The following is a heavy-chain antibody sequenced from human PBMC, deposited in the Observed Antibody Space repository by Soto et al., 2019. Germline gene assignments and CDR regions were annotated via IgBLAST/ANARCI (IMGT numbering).Heavy chain of an antibody. D-gene: IGHD6-6*01. CDR3: AKDTRGSSSQFFDY. CDR1: GFTFSTYA. J-gene: IGHJ4*02. Sequence: EVQLLESGGGLVKPGGSLRLSCAASGFTFSTYAMAWVRQAPGRGLEWVSGFGSGDTTYYADSVKARFTISRDNSKSTLYLQMNSLRAADTAIYYCAKDTRGSSSQFFDYWGQGTLVTVSS. V-gene: IGHV3-23*01. CDR2: FGSGDTT.